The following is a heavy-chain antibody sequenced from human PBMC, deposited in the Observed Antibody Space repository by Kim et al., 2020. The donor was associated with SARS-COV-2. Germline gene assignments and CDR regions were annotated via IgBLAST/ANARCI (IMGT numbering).Heavy chain of an antibody. D-gene: IGHD3-10*01. J-gene: IGHJ5*02. CDR2: I. CDR3: ARDKWGSGRKP. V-gene: IGHV3-21*01. Sequence: ISYADSVKGRFTISRDNAKNSLYLQMNSLRAEDTAVYYCARDKWGSGRKPWGQGTLVTVSS.